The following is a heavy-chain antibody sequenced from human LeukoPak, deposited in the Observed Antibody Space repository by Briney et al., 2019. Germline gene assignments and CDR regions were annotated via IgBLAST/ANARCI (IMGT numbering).Heavy chain of an antibody. CDR3: ARRGGSSGCRY. CDR2: INPNSGGT. V-gene: IGHV1-2*02. Sequence: GASVKVSCKASGYTFTGYYMHWVRQAPGQGLEWMGWINPNSGGTSYAQKFQGRVTMTRDTSISTAYMELSRLRSDDTAVYYCARRGGSSGCRYWGQGTLVTVSS. D-gene: IGHD6-19*01. CDR1: GYTFTGYY. J-gene: IGHJ4*02.